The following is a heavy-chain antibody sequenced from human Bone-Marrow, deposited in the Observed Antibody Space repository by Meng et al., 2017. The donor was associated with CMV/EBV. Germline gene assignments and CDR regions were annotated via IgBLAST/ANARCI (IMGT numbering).Heavy chain of an antibody. J-gene: IGHJ5*02. CDR2: IIPILGIA. D-gene: IGHD3-10*01. CDR1: GGTFSSYT. Sequence: SVKVSCKASGGTFSSYTISWVRQAPGQGLEWMGRIIPILGIANYAQKFQGRVTITTDESTSTAYMELSSLRSEDTAVYYCASITNKRWWFDPWGQGTLVTVAS. CDR3: ASITNKRWWFDP. V-gene: IGHV1-69*02.